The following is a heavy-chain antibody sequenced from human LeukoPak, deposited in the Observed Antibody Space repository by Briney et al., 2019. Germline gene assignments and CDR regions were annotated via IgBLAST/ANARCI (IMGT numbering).Heavy chain of an antibody. Sequence: ASVKVSCKVSGYTLTELSMHWVRQAPGKGLEWMGGFDPEDGETIYAQKFQGRVTMTEDTSTDTAYMELSSLRSEDTAVYYCATGRYYYDSSGLFDYWGQGTLVTASS. D-gene: IGHD3-22*01. V-gene: IGHV1-24*01. CDR1: GYTLTELS. CDR3: ATGRYYYDSSGLFDY. CDR2: FDPEDGET. J-gene: IGHJ4*02.